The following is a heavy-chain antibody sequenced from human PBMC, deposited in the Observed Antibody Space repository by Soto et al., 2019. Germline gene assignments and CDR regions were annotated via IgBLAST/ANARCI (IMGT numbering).Heavy chain of an antibody. CDR1: GGSITSYF. Sequence: PPPLTCTVSGGSITSYFWTWIRHPPGQGLEWIGYIYHRGTITYNPSLKSRVTFSVDTSKNQFSLKLSAVTAADTAVYYCARDKYYDSTGTFDFWGQGTLVTVSS. D-gene: IGHD3-22*01. V-gene: IGHV4-59*01. CDR3: ARDKYYDSTGTFDF. CDR2: IYHRGTI. J-gene: IGHJ4*02.